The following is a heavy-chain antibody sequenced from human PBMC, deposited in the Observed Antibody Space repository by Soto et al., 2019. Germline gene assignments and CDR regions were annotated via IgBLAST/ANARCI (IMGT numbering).Heavy chain of an antibody. CDR3: AKSPNFYCSSPNCYKYYFDH. J-gene: IGHJ4*02. CDR1: GFTFNTYG. CDR2: IAYDGSEK. V-gene: IGHV3-30*18. Sequence: QEQLVESGGGVVQPGKSLRLSCAASGFTFNTYGMHWVRQAPGKGLEWVAVIAYDGSEKYYVDSVKGRFTISKDNYKNTQYLQMNSLSTEDTAVYYCAKSPNFYCSSPNCYKYYFDHWGQGTRVTVAS. D-gene: IGHD2-2*02.